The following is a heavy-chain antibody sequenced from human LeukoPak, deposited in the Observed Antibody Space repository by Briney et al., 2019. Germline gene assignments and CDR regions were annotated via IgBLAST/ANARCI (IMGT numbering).Heavy chain of an antibody. CDR3: ARGRLYYYDSSGYFARSKYYYYGMDV. CDR1: GYTFTSYD. Sequence: ASVKVSCTASGYTFTSYDINWVRQAAGQGLEWMGWMNPNSGNTGYAQKFQGRVTMTRNTSISTAYMELSSLRSEDTAVYYCARGRLYYYDSSGYFARSKYYYYGMDVWGQGTTVTVSS. D-gene: IGHD3-22*01. V-gene: IGHV1-8*01. J-gene: IGHJ6*02. CDR2: MNPNSGNT.